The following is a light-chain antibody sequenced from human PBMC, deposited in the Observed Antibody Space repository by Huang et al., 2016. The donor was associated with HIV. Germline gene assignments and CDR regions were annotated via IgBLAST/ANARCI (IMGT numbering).Light chain of an antibody. J-gene: IGKJ4*02. CDR1: QSVYSSSTSKDY. Sequence: DIIMTQSPDSLAVSLGERATLNCRSSQSVYSSSTSKDYMAWFQQKPGQPPRLLLFWASTREAGVPDRFSGSGSGTQFTLTIANLEAEDAAIYYCQQYYSSPQTFGRGTRVEVK. CDR3: QQYYSSPQT. CDR2: WAS. V-gene: IGKV4-1*01.